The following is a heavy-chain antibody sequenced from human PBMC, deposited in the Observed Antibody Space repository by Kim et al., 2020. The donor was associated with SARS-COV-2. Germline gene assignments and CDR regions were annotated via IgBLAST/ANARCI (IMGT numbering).Heavy chain of an antibody. Sequence: SVKVSCKASGGTFSSYAISWVRQAPGQGLEWMGGIIPIFGTANYAQKFQGRVTITADESTSTAYMELSSLRSEDTAVYYCARTYYYGSGSSAVEDVWGQGTTVTVSS. CDR3: ARTYYYGSGSSAVEDV. CDR2: IIPIFGTA. J-gene: IGHJ6*02. CDR1: GGTFSSYA. D-gene: IGHD3-10*01. V-gene: IGHV1-69*13.